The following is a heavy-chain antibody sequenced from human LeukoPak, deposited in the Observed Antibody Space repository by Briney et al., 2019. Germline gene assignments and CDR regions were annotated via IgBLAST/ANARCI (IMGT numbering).Heavy chain of an antibody. J-gene: IGHJ4*02. V-gene: IGHV4-30-4*08. Sequence: SETLSLTCTVSGASISNVDFYWTWIRQAPGKGLEWIGYICNSGSTHFNPSLKSRVTMSDDTSKNQFSLRLSSVTAADTAVYYCAAEEIVIVPTATNSYFDTWGQGILVTVSS. CDR3: AAEEIVIVPTATNSYFDT. CDR1: GASISNVDFY. CDR2: ICNSGST. D-gene: IGHD2-2*01.